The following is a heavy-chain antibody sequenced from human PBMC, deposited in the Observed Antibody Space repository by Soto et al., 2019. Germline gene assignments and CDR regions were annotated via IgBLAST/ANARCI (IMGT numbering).Heavy chain of an antibody. CDR2: VSSSGYTI. D-gene: IGHD6-25*01. CDR1: GFTFRGYY. CDR3: ATGSGGRSED. V-gene: IGHV3-11*01. J-gene: IGHJ4*02. Sequence: QVQLVESGGGLVKPGGALRLSCEASGFTFRGYYMTWIRQAPGKGLEWISYVSSSGYTIRYADSVEGRFTVSRDDAKKTLYLQMNGPGAEDTAEYYCATGSGGRSEDWGQGTLVTVSS.